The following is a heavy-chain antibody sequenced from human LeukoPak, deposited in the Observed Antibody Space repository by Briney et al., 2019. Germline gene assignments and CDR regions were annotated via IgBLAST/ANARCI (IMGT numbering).Heavy chain of an antibody. Sequence: ASVKVSCKASGYTFRDYGINWVRQDPGQGLEWMGWISAYNGNANYAQKLRGRVTMTTDTSTSTAYMELRSLRSDDTAVYYCARKGDSSSWFANAFDIWGQGTMVTVSS. J-gene: IGHJ3*02. D-gene: IGHD6-13*01. CDR1: GYTFRDYG. V-gene: IGHV1-18*04. CDR3: ARKGDSSSWFANAFDI. CDR2: ISAYNGNA.